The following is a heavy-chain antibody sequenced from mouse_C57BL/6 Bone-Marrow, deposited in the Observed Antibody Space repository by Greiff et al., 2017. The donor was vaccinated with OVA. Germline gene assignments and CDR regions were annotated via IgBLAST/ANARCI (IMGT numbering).Heavy chain of an antibody. J-gene: IGHJ4*01. CDR2: IDPENGDT. CDR3: TTRDNHWDVGMDY. D-gene: IGHD4-1*01. V-gene: IGHV14-4*01. CDR1: GFNFKDDY. Sequence: EVKLVESGAELVRPGASVKLSCTASGFNFKDDYMHWVKQRPEQGLEWIGWIDPENGDTEYASKFQGKATITADTSSNTAYLQLSSLTSEDTAVYYSTTRDNHWDVGMDYWGQGTSVTVSS.